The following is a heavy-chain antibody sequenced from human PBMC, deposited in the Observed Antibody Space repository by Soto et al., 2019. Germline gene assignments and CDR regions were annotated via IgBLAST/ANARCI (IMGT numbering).Heavy chain of an antibody. CDR3: ARDPSYYGMDV. CDR2: INAGNGNT. J-gene: IGHJ6*02. CDR1: GYTFTSYA. Sequence: GASVNVSSKASGYTFTSYAMHWVRQAPGQRLEWMGWINAGNGNTEYSQKFQGRVTITRDTSASTAYMELSSLRSEDTAVYYCARDPSYYGMDVWGQGTTVTVSS. V-gene: IGHV1-3*01.